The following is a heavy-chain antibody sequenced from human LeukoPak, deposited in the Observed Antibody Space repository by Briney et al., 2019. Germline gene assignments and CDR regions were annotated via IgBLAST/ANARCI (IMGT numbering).Heavy chain of an antibody. CDR1: GGSISSYY. J-gene: IGHJ5*02. D-gene: IGHD3-10*01. CDR2: IYYSGST. CDR3: ARAWFGELLFNP. V-gene: IGHV4-59*01. Sequence: SETLSLTCTVSGGSISSYYWSWIRQPPGKGLEWIGYIYYSGSTNYNPSLKSRVTISLDTSKNQFSLKLSSVTAADTAVYYCARAWFGELLFNPWGQGTLVTVSS.